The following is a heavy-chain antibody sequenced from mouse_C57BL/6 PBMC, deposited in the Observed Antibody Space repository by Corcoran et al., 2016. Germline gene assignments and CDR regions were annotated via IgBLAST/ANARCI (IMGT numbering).Heavy chain of an antibody. CDR2: IYPGSGNT. J-gene: IGHJ1*03. Sequence: QVQLQQSGPELVKPGASVKISCKASGYSFTSYYIHWVKQRPGQGLEWIGWIYPGSGNTKYNEKFKGKATLTADTSSSTAYMQLSSLTSEDSAVYYCARTLYYDYDWYFDVWGTGTTVTVSS. CDR3: ARTLYYDYDWYFDV. V-gene: IGHV1-66*01. D-gene: IGHD2-4*01. CDR1: GYSFTSYY.